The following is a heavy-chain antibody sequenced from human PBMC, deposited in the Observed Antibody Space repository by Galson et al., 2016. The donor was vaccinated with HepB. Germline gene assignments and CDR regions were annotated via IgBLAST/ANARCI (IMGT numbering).Heavy chain of an antibody. CDR3: VSGARDHYDSSGYHQGDYYFEF. V-gene: IGHV1-69*10. CDR2: ITPLLGTA. J-gene: IGHJ4*02. CDR1: GGTFSSYV. D-gene: IGHD3-22*01. Sequence: SVKVSCKASGGTFSSYVFSWVRQAPGQGFEWMGGITPLLGTADYAQKFQGRATITADKSTTTAYMELNSLRFEDTAIYYCVSGARDHYDSSGYHQGDYYFEFWGQGTRVTVSP.